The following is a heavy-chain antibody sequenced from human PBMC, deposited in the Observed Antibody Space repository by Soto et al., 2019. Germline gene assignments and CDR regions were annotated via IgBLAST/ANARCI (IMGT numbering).Heavy chain of an antibody. V-gene: IGHV3-30*18. CDR1: GFTLSNYG. CDR3: AKAVGYCSSTSCRDYYFYYGMDV. CDR2: ISYDGSNK. Sequence: PGGSLRLSCAASGFTLSNYGMHWVRQAPGKGLEWVAVISYDGSNKYYADSVKGRFTISRDNSKNTLYLQMNSLRAEDTAVYYCAKAVGYCSSTSCRDYYFYYGMDVWGQGTTVTVSS. D-gene: IGHD2-2*01. J-gene: IGHJ6*02.